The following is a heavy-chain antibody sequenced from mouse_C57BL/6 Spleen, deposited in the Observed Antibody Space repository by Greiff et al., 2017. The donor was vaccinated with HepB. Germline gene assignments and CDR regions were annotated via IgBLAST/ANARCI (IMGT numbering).Heavy chain of an antibody. J-gene: IGHJ2*01. CDR2: IDPEDGDT. CDR1: GFNIKDYY. Sequence: DVQLQESGAELVRPGASVKLSCTASGFNIKDYYMHWVKQRPEQGLEWIGRIDPEDGDTEYAPKFQGKATMTADTSSNTAYLQLSSLTSEDTAVYYCTTFLYYGSSPYYFDYWGQGTTLTVSS. CDR3: TTFLYYGSSPYYFDY. V-gene: IGHV14-1*01. D-gene: IGHD1-1*01.